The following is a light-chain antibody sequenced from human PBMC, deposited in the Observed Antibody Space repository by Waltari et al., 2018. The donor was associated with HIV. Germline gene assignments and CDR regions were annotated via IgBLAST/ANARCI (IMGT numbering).Light chain of an antibody. CDR1: QSVSSY. CDR3: QQRSNWPYT. Sequence: EIVLTQSPATLSLSPGERATLSCRASQSVSSYLAWYHQKPGQAPRLLIYDTSNRATGIPARFSGSASGTDFTLTISSLEPEDFAVYYCQQRSNWPYTFGQGTKLEIK. V-gene: IGKV3-11*01. J-gene: IGKJ2*01. CDR2: DTS.